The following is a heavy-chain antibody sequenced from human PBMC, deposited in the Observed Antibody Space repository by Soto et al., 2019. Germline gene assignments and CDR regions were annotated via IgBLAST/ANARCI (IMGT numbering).Heavy chain of an antibody. Sequence: GGSLRLSCAASGFTFSSYGMHWVRQAPGKGLEWVAVISYDGSNKYYADSVKGRFTISRDNSKNTLYLQMNSLRAEDTAVYYCAKAYYILTGYYFDYWGQGTLVTVSS. CDR3: AKAYYILTGYYFDY. J-gene: IGHJ4*02. D-gene: IGHD3-9*01. CDR1: GFTFSSYG. V-gene: IGHV3-30*18. CDR2: ISYDGSNK.